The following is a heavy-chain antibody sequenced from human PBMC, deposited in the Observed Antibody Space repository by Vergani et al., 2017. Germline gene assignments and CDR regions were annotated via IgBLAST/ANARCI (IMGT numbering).Heavy chain of an antibody. CDR2: IIPIFGTA. Sequence: QVQLVQSGAEVKKPGSSVKVSCKASGGTFSSYAISWVRQAPGQGLEWMGGIIPIFGTANYAQKFQGRVTITADESTSTAYMELSSLRSEDTAVYYCARGYCSSTSCRSDAFDIWGQGTMVTVSS. D-gene: IGHD2-2*01. CDR1: GGTFSSYA. CDR3: ARGYCSSTSCRSDAFDI. V-gene: IGHV1-69*01. J-gene: IGHJ3*02.